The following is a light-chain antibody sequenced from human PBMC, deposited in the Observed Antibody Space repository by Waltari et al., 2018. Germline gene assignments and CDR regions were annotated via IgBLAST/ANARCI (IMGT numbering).Light chain of an antibody. CDR2: WAS. CDR1: QSVLYSSNNKNY. CDR3: QQYYTTPLT. J-gene: IGKJ3*01. V-gene: IGKV4-1*01. Sequence: DIVMTQSPDSLAVSLGERATINCKSSQSVLYSSNNKNYLAWYQQKPGQPPKLLMYWASTPESGVPDRFSGSGSGTDFTLTISSLQAEDVAVYYCQQYYTTPLTFGPGTKVDIK.